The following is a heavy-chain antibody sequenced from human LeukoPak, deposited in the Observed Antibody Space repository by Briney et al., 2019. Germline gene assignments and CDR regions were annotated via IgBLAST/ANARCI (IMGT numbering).Heavy chain of an antibody. J-gene: IGHJ1*01. Sequence: SETLSLTCTVSGGSISSYYWSWIRQPPGKGLEWIGYIYYSGSTNYNPSLKSRVTISVDTSKNQFSLKLSSVTAADTAVYYCARHALVPAAMVYFQHWGQGTLVTVSS. V-gene: IGHV4-59*08. CDR1: GGSISSYY. CDR3: ARHALVPAAMVYFQH. CDR2: IYYSGST. D-gene: IGHD2-2*01.